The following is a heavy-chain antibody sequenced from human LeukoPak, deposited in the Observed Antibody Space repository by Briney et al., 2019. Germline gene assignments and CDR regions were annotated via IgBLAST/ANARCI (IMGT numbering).Heavy chain of an antibody. D-gene: IGHD3-22*01. CDR1: GGSISSYY. CDR2: IYYSGST. J-gene: IGHJ6*02. V-gene: IGHV4-59*01. CDR3: ARSYDSRGYFYYGMDV. Sequence: SETLSLTCTVSGGSISSYYWSWIRQPPGKGLAWIGYIYYSGSTNYNPSLKSRVTISVDTSKNQFSLKLSSVTTADTAVYFCARSYDSRGYFYYGMDVWGQGTTVTVSS.